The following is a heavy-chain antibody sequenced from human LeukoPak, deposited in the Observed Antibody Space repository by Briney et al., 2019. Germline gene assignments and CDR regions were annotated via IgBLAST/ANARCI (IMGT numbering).Heavy chain of an antibody. D-gene: IGHD2-21*02. CDR3: ARLVEHIVVVTAIPKGYYYYMDV. J-gene: IGHJ6*03. V-gene: IGHV4-34*01. CDR1: GGSFSGYY. CDR2: INHSGST. Sequence: IPSETLSLTCAVYGGSFSGYYWSWIRQPPGKGLEWIGEINHSGSTNYNPSLKSRVTISVGTSKNQFSLKLSSVTAADTAVYYCARLVEHIVVVTAIPKGYYYYMDVWGKGTTVTISS.